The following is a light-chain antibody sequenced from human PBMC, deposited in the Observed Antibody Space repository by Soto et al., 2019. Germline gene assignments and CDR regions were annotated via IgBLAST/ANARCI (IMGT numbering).Light chain of an antibody. CDR2: EDT. CDR3: SSFAGSGTLVV. Sequence: QSALTQPASVSGSPGQSITISCTGTKTDIGNYNLVSWYQRHPDKAPKLIIYEDTKRPSGISNRFSASKSGTTASLTISGLQAEDEVDYHCSSFAGSGTLVVFGGGTKLTVL. J-gene: IGLJ2*01. V-gene: IGLV2-23*01. CDR1: KTDIGNYNL.